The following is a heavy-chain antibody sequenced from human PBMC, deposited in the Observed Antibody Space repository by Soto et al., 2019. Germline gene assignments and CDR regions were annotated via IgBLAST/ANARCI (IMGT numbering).Heavy chain of an antibody. J-gene: IGHJ5*02. CDR3: ARDPPFGNAYNLGFAP. CDR2: ISFDGSTK. Sequence: QVQLVESGGGVVQPGRSLRLSCAASGFRFSSYAMHWVRQAPGKGLEWVAFISFDGSTKSYADSVKDRFTVSRDNSENTLYVQMNSLSLENPVIYYWARDPPFGNAYNLGFAPGGKETLVTLSS. CDR1: GFRFSSYA. V-gene: IGHV3-30-3*01. D-gene: IGHD1-1*01.